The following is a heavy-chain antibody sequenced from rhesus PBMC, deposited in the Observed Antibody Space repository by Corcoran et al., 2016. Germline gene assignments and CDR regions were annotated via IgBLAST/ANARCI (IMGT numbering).Heavy chain of an antibody. D-gene: IGHD2-15*01. V-gene: IGHV4-165*02. J-gene: IGHJ4*01. CDR3: VRNPAGGCGSTYCPYYFDY. CDR2: IGCSSGNT. Sequence: QVQLQESGPGPVKPSETLSLTCAVSGGSIRGSYWNWIHPPPGNGLAWVGYIGCSSGNTLYNPSLKSRVTISTDTSKNQFSLKLTSVTAADTAVYYCVRNPAGGCGSTYCPYYFDYWGQGVLVTVSS. CDR1: GGSIRGSY.